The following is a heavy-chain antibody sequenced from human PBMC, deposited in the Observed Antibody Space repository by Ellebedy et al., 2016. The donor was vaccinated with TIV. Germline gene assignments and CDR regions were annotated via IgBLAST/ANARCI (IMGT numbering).Heavy chain of an antibody. J-gene: IGHJ6*02. V-gene: IGHV4-39*07. CDR2: IYDSGRT. Sequence: SETLSLXXTVSGGSIGSSGYYWGWIRQPPGKGLEWIGSIYDSGRTHYNPSLKSRVTISVDTSKNQFSLKLRSVTAADTAVYYCARVSLGYCSGGSCYSGYYYGMDVWGQGTTVTVSS. CDR3: ARVSLGYCSGGSCYSGYYYGMDV. CDR1: GGSIGSSGYY. D-gene: IGHD2-15*01.